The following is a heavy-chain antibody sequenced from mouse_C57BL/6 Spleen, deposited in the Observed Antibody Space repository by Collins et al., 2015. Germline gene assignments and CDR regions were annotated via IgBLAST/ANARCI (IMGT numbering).Heavy chain of an antibody. CDR3: AKRGDYYGSPSYFDV. V-gene: IGHV2-5*01. CDR2: IWRGGST. Sequence: QVQLKQSGPGLVQPSQSLSITCTVSGFSLTSYGVHWVRQSPGKGLEWLGVIWRGGSTDYNAAFMSRLSITKDNSKSQVFFKMNSLQADDTAIYYCAKRGDYYGSPSYFDVWGTGTTVTVSS. J-gene: IGHJ1*03. D-gene: IGHD1-1*01. CDR1: GFSLTSYG.